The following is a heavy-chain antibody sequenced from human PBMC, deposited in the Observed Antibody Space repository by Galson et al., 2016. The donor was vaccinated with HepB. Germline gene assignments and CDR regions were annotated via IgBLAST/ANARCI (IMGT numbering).Heavy chain of an antibody. Sequence: SLRLSCATSGFTFTDSGLIWVRQTPGQGLDWVSGLNWSGGSTSYAASVKGRFTLSRDNATTALFLQMNSRRAEDSALYYGARVASMTETWFGDSWGQGTLVTVSA. CDR3: ARVASMTETWFGDS. J-gene: IGHJ1*01. D-gene: IGHD3-10*01. CDR1: GFTFTDSG. CDR2: LNWSGGST. V-gene: IGHV3-20*04.